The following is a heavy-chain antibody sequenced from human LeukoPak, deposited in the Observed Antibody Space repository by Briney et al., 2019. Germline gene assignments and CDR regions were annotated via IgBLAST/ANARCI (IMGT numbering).Heavy chain of an antibody. J-gene: IGHJ4*02. CDR1: GGSISSYY. Sequence: PSETLSLTCIVSGGSISSYYWSWIRQPPGKGLEWIGYIYYSGSTNYNPSLKSRVTISVDTSKNQFSLKLSSVTAADTAVYYCARGYRGYYFDYWGQGTLVTVSS. CDR3: ARGYRGYYFDY. D-gene: IGHD5-18*01. CDR2: IYYSGST. V-gene: IGHV4-59*01.